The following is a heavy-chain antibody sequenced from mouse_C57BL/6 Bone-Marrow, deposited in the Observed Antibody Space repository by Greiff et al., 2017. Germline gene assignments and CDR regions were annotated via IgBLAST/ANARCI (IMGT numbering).Heavy chain of an antibody. D-gene: IGHD2-9*01. CDR3: ARIGLLWLRGYFDV. V-gene: IGHV8-8*01. Sequence: QVTLKESGPGILQPSPTLSLSCSFSGFSLSTFGMGVGWIRPPSGKGLEWLAHIWWDDDKYYNPALKSRHIISKDTSKNQVFLKIANVDTADTATYYCARIGLLWLRGYFDVWGTGTTVTVSS. CDR2: IWWDDDK. J-gene: IGHJ1*03. CDR1: GFSLSTFGMG.